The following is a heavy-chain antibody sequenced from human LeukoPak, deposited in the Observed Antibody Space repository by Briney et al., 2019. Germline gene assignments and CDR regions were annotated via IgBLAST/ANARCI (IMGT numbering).Heavy chain of an antibody. CDR1: GFTFSSYG. V-gene: IGHV3-33*01. Sequence: GGSLRLSCAASGFTFSSYGMHWVRQAPGKGLERVAVIWYDGSNKYYADSVKGRFTISRDNSKNTLYLQMNSLRAEDTAVYYCARGFTARGVIIGAFDIWGQGTMVTVSS. D-gene: IGHD3-10*01. CDR3: ARGFTARGVIIGAFDI. CDR2: IWYDGSNK. J-gene: IGHJ3*02.